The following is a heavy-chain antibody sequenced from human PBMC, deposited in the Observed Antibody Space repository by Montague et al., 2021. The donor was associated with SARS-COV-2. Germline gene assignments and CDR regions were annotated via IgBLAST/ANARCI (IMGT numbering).Heavy chain of an antibody. Sequence: SVKVSCKASGYTFTSYDINWVRQATGHGLKWMGWMNPNSGNTGYAQKFQGRVTMTRNTSISTAYMELSSLRSEDTAVYYCARAQYYYDSSGYYPAYWGQGTLVTVSS. V-gene: IGHV1-8*01. D-gene: IGHD3-22*01. CDR2: MNPNSGNT. CDR3: ARAQYYYDSSGYYPAY. J-gene: IGHJ4*02. CDR1: GYTFTSYD.